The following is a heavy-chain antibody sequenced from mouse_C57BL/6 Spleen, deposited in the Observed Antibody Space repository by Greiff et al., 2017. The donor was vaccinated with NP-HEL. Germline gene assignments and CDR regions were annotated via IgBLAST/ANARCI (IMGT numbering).Heavy chain of an antibody. Sequence: VQLQQSGPELVKPGASVKISCKASGYAFSSSWMHWVKQRPGQGLEWIGRIYPGDGDTNYNGKFKGKATLTADTSSSTAYMQLSSLTSEDSAVYYCAPYRSGFDYWGQGTTLTVSS. D-gene: IGHD2-14*01. CDR1: GYAFSSSW. V-gene: IGHV1-82*01. J-gene: IGHJ2*01. CDR3: APYRSGFDY. CDR2: IYPGDGDT.